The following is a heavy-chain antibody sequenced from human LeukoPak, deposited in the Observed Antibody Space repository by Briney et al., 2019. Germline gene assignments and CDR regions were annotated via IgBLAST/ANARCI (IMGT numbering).Heavy chain of an antibody. CDR1: GFTFSSYW. V-gene: IGHV3-7*05. CDR3: ARWGHYGSGSYKFDY. Sequence: GGSLRLSCAASGFTFSSYWMSWVRQAPGKGLEWVANIKQDGSGKYYVDSVKGRFTISRDNAKNSLYLQMNSLRAEDTAVYYCARWGHYGSGSYKFDYWGQGTLVTVSS. CDR2: IKQDGSGK. J-gene: IGHJ4*02. D-gene: IGHD3-10*01.